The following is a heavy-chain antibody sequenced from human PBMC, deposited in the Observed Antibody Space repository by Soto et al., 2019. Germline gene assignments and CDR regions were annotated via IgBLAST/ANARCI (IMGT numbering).Heavy chain of an antibody. J-gene: IGHJ6*02. D-gene: IGHD2-15*01. CDR1: GYTFTGYY. Sequence: SVKLSCKASGYTFTGYYMHWVRQAPGQGHERMGWINPNSGGTNYAQKFQGWVTMTRDTSISTAYMELSRLRSDDTAVYYCARAAGYCSGGSCYSYYYYGMDVWGQGTTVTVSS. CDR3: ARAAGYCSGGSCYSYYYYGMDV. V-gene: IGHV1-2*04. CDR2: INPNSGGT.